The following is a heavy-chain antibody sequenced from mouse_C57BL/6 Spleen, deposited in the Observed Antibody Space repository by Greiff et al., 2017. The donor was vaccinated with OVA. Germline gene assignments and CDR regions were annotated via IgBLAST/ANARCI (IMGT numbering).Heavy chain of an antibody. D-gene: IGHD1-1*01. CDR1: GFTFSSYA. CDR2: ISSGGDYI. J-gene: IGHJ2*01. V-gene: IGHV5-9-1*02. Sequence: EVKVVESGEGLVKPGGSLKLSCAASGFTFSSYAMSWVRQTPEKRLEWVAYISSGGDYIYYADTVKGRFTISRDNARNTLYLQMSSLKSEDTAMYYCTTHYYGLYYFDYWGQGTTLTVSS. CDR3: TTHYYGLYYFDY.